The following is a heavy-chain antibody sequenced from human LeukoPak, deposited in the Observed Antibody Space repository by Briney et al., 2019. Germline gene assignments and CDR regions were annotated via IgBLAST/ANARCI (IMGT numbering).Heavy chain of an antibody. CDR3: ARDRQQLPLDY. CDR1: GYTFTSYY. Sequence: WASVKVSCNASGYTFTSYYMHWVRQAPGQGLEWMGIINPSGGSTSYAQKSQGRVTMTRDMSTSTVYMELSSLRSEDTAVYYCARDRQQLPLDYWGQGTLVTVSS. CDR2: INPSGGST. J-gene: IGHJ4*02. D-gene: IGHD6-13*01. V-gene: IGHV1-46*01.